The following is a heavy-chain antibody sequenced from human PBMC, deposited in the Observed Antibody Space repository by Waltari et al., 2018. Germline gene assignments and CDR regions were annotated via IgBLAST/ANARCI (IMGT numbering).Heavy chain of an antibody. Sequence: EVQLLESGGGLVQPGGSLRLSCAASGFTFSSYAMSWVRQAPGKGLEWVSVIYSGGSTYYADSVKGRFTISRDNSKNTLYLQMNSLRAEDTAVYYCAKDYYYYDSSGDAFDIWGQGTMVTVSS. V-gene: IGHV3-23*03. J-gene: IGHJ3*02. D-gene: IGHD3-22*01. CDR1: GFTFSSYA. CDR3: AKDYYYYDSSGDAFDI. CDR2: IYSGGST.